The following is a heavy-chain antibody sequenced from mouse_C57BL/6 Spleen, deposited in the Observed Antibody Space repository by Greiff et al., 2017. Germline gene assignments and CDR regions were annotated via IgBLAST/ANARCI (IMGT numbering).Heavy chain of an antibody. CDR3: AGGADCDGGAMDE. J-gene: IGHJ4*01. CDR1: GYTFTDYY. CDR2: INPNNGGT. Sequence: VQLQQSGPELVKPGASVKMSCKASGYTFTDYYMHWVKQSHGKSLEWIGYINPNNGGTSYNQKFKGKAALTVNKSSSTAYMELRSLTSEDSAVFEWAGGADCDGGAMDEWGQGTSVTVSS. V-gene: IGHV1-22*01.